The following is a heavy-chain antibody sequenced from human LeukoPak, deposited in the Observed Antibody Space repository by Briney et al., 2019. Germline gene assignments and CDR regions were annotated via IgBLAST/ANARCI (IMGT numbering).Heavy chain of an antibody. J-gene: IGHJ5*02. CDR3: ARAPEVTNWNDVSWFDP. CDR2: IRYDGSNK. Sequence: GGSLRLSCAASEFTFSRYGMHWVRQAPGQGLEWVAFIRYDGSNKYYAHSVKGRFTISRDNSKNTPYLQMNSLRAEDTAVYYCARAPEVTNWNDVSWFDPWGQGTLVTVSS. V-gene: IGHV3-30*02. D-gene: IGHD1-20*01. CDR1: EFTFSRYG.